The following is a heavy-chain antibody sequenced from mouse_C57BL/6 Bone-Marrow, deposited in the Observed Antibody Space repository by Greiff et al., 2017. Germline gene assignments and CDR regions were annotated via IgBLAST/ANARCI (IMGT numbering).Heavy chain of an antibody. Sequence: QVQLQQSGAELARPGASVKLSCKASGYTFTSYGISWVKQRTGQGLEWIGEIYPGSGNTYYNEKFKGKATLTADKSSSTAYMELSSLTSEDSAVYYGARWDGYYRGYAMDYWGQGTSVTVSS. CDR3: ARWDGYYRGYAMDY. D-gene: IGHD2-3*01. CDR2: IYPGSGNT. CDR1: GYTFTSYG. J-gene: IGHJ4*01. V-gene: IGHV1-81*01.